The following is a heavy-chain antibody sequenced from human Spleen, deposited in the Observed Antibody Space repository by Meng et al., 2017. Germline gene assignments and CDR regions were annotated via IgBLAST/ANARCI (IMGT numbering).Heavy chain of an antibody. CDR3: ARGIRFLEWLGWFDP. J-gene: IGHJ5*02. D-gene: IGHD3-3*01. CDR1: VASVNSSSNY. V-gene: IGHV4-61*01. CDR2: IYNSGST. Sequence: VQRQESGPGVGKPSETLSHTGTFSVASVNSSSNYWSCIRQPPGKGLDGIGYIYNSGSTNYNPSLKRRVTISVDTSKNQFSLRLSSVTAADTAVYYCARGIRFLEWLGWFDPWGQGTLVTVSS.